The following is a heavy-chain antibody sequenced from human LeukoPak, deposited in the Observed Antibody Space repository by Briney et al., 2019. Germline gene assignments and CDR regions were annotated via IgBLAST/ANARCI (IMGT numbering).Heavy chain of an antibody. CDR3: AKESRDGYGPPYFDY. V-gene: IGHV3-23*01. CDR1: GFTFSSYG. J-gene: IGHJ4*02. Sequence: GGSLRLSCAASGFTFSSYGMIWVRQAPGKGLEWVSAISGSGGSTYYADSVKGRFTISRDNSKNTLYLQMNSLRAEDTAVYYCAKESRDGYGPPYFDYWGQGTLVTVSS. CDR2: ISGSGGST. D-gene: IGHD5-24*01.